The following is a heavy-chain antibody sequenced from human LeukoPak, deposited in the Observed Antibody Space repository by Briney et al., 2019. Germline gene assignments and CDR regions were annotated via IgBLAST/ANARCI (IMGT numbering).Heavy chain of an antibody. D-gene: IGHD3-10*01. V-gene: IGHV1-2*02. CDR3: ASDVQNYYGSGRSWFDP. CDR1: GNTFTVFH. J-gene: IGHJ5*02. Sequence: ASVKVSCKPSGNTFTVFHMHWVRQAPGRGLEWMGWIHPNSGATKYAQKFQDRVAMTMDTSINTAYMELTSLRSDDSAVYYCASDVQNYYGSGRSWFDPWGQGTLVTVSS. CDR2: IHPNSGAT.